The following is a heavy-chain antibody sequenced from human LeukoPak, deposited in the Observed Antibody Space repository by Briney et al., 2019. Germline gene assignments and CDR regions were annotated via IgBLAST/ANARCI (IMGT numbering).Heavy chain of an antibody. CDR2: IYSGGST. CDR1: GFTFSNYG. V-gene: IGHV3-66*01. CDR3: ARVDYGDYGFDY. D-gene: IGHD4-17*01. J-gene: IGHJ4*02. Sequence: GRSLRLSCAASGFTFSNYGMHWVRQAPGKGLEWVSVIYSGGSTYYADSVKGRFTISRDNSKNTLYLQMNSLRAEDTAVYYCARVDYGDYGFDYWGQGTLVTVSS.